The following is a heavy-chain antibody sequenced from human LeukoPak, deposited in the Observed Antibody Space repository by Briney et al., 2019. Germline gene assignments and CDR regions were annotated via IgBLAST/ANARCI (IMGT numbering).Heavy chain of an antibody. J-gene: IGHJ4*02. CDR3: AKTTYNYDYVWGSYRFGNYYFDY. CDR1: GFTFSSYG. V-gene: IGHV3-23*01. Sequence: PGGSLRLSCAASGFTFSSYGMSWVRQAPGKGLEWVSAISGSGGSTYYADSVKGRFTISRDNSKNTLYLQMNSLRAEDTAVYYCAKTTYNYDYVWGSYRFGNYYFDYWGQGTLVTVSS. CDR2: ISGSGGST. D-gene: IGHD3-16*02.